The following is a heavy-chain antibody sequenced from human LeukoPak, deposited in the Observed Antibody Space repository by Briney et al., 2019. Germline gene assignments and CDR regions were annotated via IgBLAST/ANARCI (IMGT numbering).Heavy chain of an antibody. CDR2: INPNSGGT. J-gene: IGHJ5*02. CDR3: ARGRRHCSSTSCYLFDP. D-gene: IGHD2-2*01. CDR1: GYTFTCYY. Sequence: ASVKVSCKASGYTFTCYYMHWVRQAPGQGLEWMGWINPNSGGTNYAQKFQGRVTMTRDTSISTAYMELSRLRSDDTAVYYCARGRRHCSSTSCYLFDPWGQGTLVTVSS. V-gene: IGHV1-2*02.